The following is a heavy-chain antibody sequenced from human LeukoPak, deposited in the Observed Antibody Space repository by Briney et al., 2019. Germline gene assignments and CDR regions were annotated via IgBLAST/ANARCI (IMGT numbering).Heavy chain of an antibody. D-gene: IGHD6-13*01. CDR3: AKGAQQLVLNWFDP. J-gene: IGHJ5*02. Sequence: GGSLRLSCAASGFTVSSNYMSWVRQAPGKGLEWVSAISGSGGSTYYADSVKGRFTISRDNSKNTLYLQMNSLRAEDTAVYYCAKGAQQLVLNWFDPWGQGTLVTVSS. CDR2: ISGSGGST. CDR1: GFTVSSNY. V-gene: IGHV3-23*01.